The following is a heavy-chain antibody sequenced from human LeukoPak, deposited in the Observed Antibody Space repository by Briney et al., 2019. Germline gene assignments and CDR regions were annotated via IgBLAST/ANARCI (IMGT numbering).Heavy chain of an antibody. V-gene: IGHV1-69*04. CDR2: IIPILGIA. J-gene: IGHJ3*02. Sequence: ASVKVSCKASGGTFSSYAISWVRQAPGQGLEWMGRIIPILGIANYAQKFQGRVTITADKSTSTAYMELSSLRSEDTAVYYCASYGDDVKAFDIWGQGTMVTVSS. D-gene: IGHD3-16*01. CDR1: GGTFSSYA. CDR3: ASYGDDVKAFDI.